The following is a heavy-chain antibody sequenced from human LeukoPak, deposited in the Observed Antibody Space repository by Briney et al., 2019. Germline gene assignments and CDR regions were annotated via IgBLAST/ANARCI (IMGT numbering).Heavy chain of an antibody. Sequence: PSQTLSLTCTVSGGSISSGDYYWSWIRQPPGKGLEWIGYIYYSGSTYYNPSLKSRVTISVDTSKNQFSLKLSSVTAADTAVYYCATQARGSGSFIIDYWGQGTLVTVSS. CDR2: IYYSGST. D-gene: IGHD3-10*01. CDR3: ATQARGSGSFIIDY. V-gene: IGHV4-30-4*01. CDR1: GGSISSGDYY. J-gene: IGHJ4*02.